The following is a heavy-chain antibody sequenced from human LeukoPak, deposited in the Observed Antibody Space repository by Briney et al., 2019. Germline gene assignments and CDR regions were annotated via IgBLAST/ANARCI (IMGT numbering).Heavy chain of an antibody. CDR2: ISGSGGST. V-gene: IGHV3-23*01. J-gene: IGHJ3*02. Sequence: GGSLRLSCAASGFTFSNYAMSWVRQAPGKGLEWVSVISGSGGSTYYADSVKGRFTISRDNPKNTLYLQMNSLRAEDTAVYYCARGINSSSAFDIWGQGTMVTVSS. CDR3: ARGINSSSAFDI. CDR1: GFTFSNYA. D-gene: IGHD5-18*01.